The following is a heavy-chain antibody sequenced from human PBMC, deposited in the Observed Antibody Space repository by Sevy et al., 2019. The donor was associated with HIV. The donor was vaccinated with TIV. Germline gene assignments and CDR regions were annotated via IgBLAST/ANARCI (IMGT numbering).Heavy chain of an antibody. CDR1: GFAFSTHA. D-gene: IGHD1-26*01. V-gene: IGHV3-30-3*01. J-gene: IGHJ4*01. CDR2: ISYEGSET. CDR3: ARDGGYSIKWYPLY. Sequence: GGSLRLSCAASGFAFSTHAMHWVRQAPGKGLEWVAVISYEGSETFYAASVGGRFTISRDNSKNMLSLQMNSLRPEDTAVYYCARDGGYSIKWYPLYWGHGSLVTVSS.